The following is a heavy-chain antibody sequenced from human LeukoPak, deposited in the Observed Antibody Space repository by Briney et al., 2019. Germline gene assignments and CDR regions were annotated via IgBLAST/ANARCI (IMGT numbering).Heavy chain of an antibody. Sequence: PSGTLSLTCTVSGGPVSSSSYYWGWVRQSPEKGLEWIGSIYYSGSTYYNPSLKSRVTISVDTSKNQFSLKLSSVTAADTAVYYCARKQYCTNGVCYGYYFDYWGQGTLVTVSS. D-gene: IGHD2-8*01. J-gene: IGHJ4*02. CDR1: GGPVSSSSYY. V-gene: IGHV4-39*01. CDR3: ARKQYCTNGVCYGYYFDY. CDR2: IYYSGST.